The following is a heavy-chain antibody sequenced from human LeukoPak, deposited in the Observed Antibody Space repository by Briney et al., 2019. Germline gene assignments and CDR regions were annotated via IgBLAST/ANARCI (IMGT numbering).Heavy chain of an antibody. D-gene: IGHD3-10*01. Sequence: ASVKVSCKASGYTFTSYAMNWVRQAPGQRLEWMGWINAGNGNTKYSQKFQGRVTITRDTSASTAYMELSSLRSEDTAVYYCARVMSSPVVRGSYYYYYYGMDVWGQGTTVTVSS. CDR2: INAGNGNT. V-gene: IGHV1-3*01. J-gene: IGHJ6*02. CDR1: GYTFTSYA. CDR3: ARVMSSPVVRGSYYYYYYGMDV.